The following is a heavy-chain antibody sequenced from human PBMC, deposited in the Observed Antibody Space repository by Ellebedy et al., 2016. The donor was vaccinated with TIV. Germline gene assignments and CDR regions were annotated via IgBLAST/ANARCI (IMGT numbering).Heavy chain of an antibody. CDR1: GGSISSGGYY. CDR2: IYYSGST. CDR3: SRGVTDQN. J-gene: IGHJ4*02. Sequence: MPSETLSLTCTVSGGSISSGGYYWSWIRQHPGKGLEWIGYIYYSGSTYYNPSLKSRVTISVDTSKNQFSLKLSSVTAADTAVYYCSRGVTDQNWGQGILVTVSS. V-gene: IGHV4-31*03. D-gene: IGHD2-21*02.